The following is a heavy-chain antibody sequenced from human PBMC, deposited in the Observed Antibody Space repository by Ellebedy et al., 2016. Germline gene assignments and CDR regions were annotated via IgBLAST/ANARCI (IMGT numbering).Heavy chain of an antibody. V-gene: IGHV1-2*02. Sequence: ASVKVSXXASGYTFTGYYMHWVRQAPGQGLEWMGWINPNSGGTNYAQKFQGRVTMTRDTSISTAYMELSRLRSDDTAVYYCARTPKHVTHGSDYWGQGTLVTVSS. CDR2: INPNSGGT. J-gene: IGHJ4*02. CDR1: GYTFTGYY. CDR3: ARTPKHVTHGSDY. D-gene: IGHD3-10*01.